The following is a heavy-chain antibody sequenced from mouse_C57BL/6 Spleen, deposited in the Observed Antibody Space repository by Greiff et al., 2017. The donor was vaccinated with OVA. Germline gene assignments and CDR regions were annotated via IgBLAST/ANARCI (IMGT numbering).Heavy chain of an antibody. Sequence: VKLQQPGAELVKPGASVKLSCAASGYTFTSYWMHWVKQSPGQGLEWIGMINPDSGSTNYTEKFKSKATLTVDKATSTAYMQMSSLTSEDSAVYYCAEGNYDYDAWFAYWGQGTMVTVSA. CDR1: GYTFTSYW. D-gene: IGHD2-4*01. CDR3: AEGNYDYDAWFAY. CDR2: INPDSGST. V-gene: IGHV1-64*01. J-gene: IGHJ3*01.